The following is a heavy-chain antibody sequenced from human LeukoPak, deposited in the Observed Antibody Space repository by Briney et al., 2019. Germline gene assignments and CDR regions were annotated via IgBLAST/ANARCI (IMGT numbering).Heavy chain of an antibody. J-gene: IGHJ6*02. CDR2: ISGSGGST. CDR1: GFTFSSYA. D-gene: IGHD1-26*01. V-gene: IGHV3-23*01. CDR3: AKKGLGFYPSGMDV. Sequence: GGSLRLSCAASGFTFSSYAMSWVRQVPGKGLEGVSVISGSGGSTYYADSVKGRFTISRDNCKKTLYLQMNSLRAEDTAVYYCAKKGLGFYPSGMDVWGQGTTVTVSS.